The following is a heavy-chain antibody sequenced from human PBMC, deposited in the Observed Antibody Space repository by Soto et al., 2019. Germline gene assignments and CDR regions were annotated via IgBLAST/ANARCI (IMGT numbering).Heavy chain of an antibody. CDR1: VFSFGRYV. D-gene: IGHD2-2*01. J-gene: IGHJ2*01. Sequence: EEQVLESGGGLVQPGGSLRLSCAASVFSFGRYVMTWVRQAPGKGLEWVSGISASGRSTYYSDSVKGRFTVSRDKSKNTLYLDMNNLRVEDTAVYLCPRPIAYQMPPFRYFDLWGRRNLITVSP. CDR3: PRPIAYQMPPFRYFDL. V-gene: IGHV3-23*01. CDR2: ISASGRST.